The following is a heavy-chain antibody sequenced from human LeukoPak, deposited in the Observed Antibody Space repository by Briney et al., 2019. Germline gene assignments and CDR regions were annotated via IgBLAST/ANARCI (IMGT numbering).Heavy chain of an antibody. J-gene: IGHJ3*02. CDR3: ARGGGRITIFGVVIAGAFDI. CDR1: GYTFTSYY. CDR2: INPSGGST. V-gene: IGHV1-46*01. Sequence: ASVKVSCKASGYTFTSYYMHWVRQAPGQGLEWMGIINPSGGSTSYAQKFQGRVTMTRDTSTSTAYMELSSLRSEDTAVYYCARGGGRITIFGVVIAGAFDIWGQGTMVTVSS. D-gene: IGHD3-3*01.